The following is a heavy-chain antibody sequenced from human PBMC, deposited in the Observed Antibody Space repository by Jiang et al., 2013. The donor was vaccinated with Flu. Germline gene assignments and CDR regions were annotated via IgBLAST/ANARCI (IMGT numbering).Heavy chain of an antibody. Sequence: VSGYSISSGYYWGWIRQPPGKGLEWIGSIYHSGSTYYNTSLKSRVTTSVDTSKNQFSLKLSSVTAADTAVYYCARDSRYSYGIDVWGKGTTVTVSS. CDR2: IYHSGST. CDR1: GYSISSGYY. CDR3: ARDSRYSYGIDV. J-gene: IGHJ6*04. V-gene: IGHV4-38-2*02. D-gene: IGHD4-11*01.